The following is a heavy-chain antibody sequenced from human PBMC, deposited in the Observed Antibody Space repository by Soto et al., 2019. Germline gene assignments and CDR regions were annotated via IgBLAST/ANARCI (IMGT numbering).Heavy chain of an antibody. J-gene: IGHJ6*02. Sequence: QVQLVESGGGVVQPGRSLRLSCAASGFTFSSYAMHWVRQAPGKGLEWVAVISYDGSNKYYADSVKGRFTISRDNSKNTLYLQMNSLRAEDTAVYYCAREIAAAGTDYYCGMDVWGQGTTVTVSS. CDR3: AREIAAAGTDYYCGMDV. CDR1: GFTFSSYA. D-gene: IGHD6-13*01. CDR2: ISYDGSNK. V-gene: IGHV3-30-3*01.